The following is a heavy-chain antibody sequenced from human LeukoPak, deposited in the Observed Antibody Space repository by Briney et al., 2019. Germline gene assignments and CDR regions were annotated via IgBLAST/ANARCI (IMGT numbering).Heavy chain of an antibody. D-gene: IGHD3-3*01. CDR3: ARAPNYDFWSGYLDY. J-gene: IGHJ4*02. CDR2: IYHSGST. CDR1: GFSFDTYT. V-gene: IGHV4-38-2*01. Sequence: GSLRLSCAASGFSFDTYTMNWVRQAPGKGLEWIGNIYHSGSTYYNPSLKSRVIISVDTSKNHFSLKLSSVTAADTAVYYCARAPNYDFWSGYLDYWGQGTLVTVSS.